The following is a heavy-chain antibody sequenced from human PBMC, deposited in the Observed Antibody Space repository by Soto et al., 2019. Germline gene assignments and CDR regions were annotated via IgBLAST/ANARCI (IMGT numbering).Heavy chain of an antibody. Sequence: SEPLSRTCTGSDGSISSYDWSWFRQPPGKGLEWIGYIYYSGSTNNNPSLKSRVTISVDTSKNQFSLKLTSVTAADTAVYYCARVVTGTTWWFDPWGQGTLVTVSS. CDR3: ARVVTGTTWWFDP. D-gene: IGHD1-7*01. CDR1: DGSISSYD. J-gene: IGHJ5*02. CDR2: IYYSGST. V-gene: IGHV4-59*01.